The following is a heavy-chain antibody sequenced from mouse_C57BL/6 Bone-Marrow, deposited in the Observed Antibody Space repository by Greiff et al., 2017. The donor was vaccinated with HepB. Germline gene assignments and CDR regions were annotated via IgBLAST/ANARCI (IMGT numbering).Heavy chain of an antibody. CDR3: ASSTVVATDWYFDV. Sequence: DVKLVESGGGLVQPGGSLKLSCAASGFTFSDYYMYWVRQTPEKRLGWVAYISNGGGSTYYPDTVKGRFTISRDNAKNTLYLQMSRLKSEDTAMYYCASSTVVATDWYFDVWGTGTTVTVSS. J-gene: IGHJ1*03. D-gene: IGHD1-1*01. V-gene: IGHV5-12*01. CDR1: GFTFSDYY. CDR2: ISNGGGST.